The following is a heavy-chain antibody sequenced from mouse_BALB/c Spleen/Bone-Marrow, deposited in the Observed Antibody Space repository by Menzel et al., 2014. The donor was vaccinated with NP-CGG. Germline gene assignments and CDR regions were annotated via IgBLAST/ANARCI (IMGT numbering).Heavy chain of an antibody. Sequence: EVQRVESGGGLVQPGGSLKLSCVASGFTFSSYGMSWVRQTPDKRLELVATINNNGGSTYYPDSVKGQFTISRDNAKNTLNLQMSSLKSEDPAMYYCARVYGWYLDVWGAGTTVTVSS. J-gene: IGHJ1*01. V-gene: IGHV5-6-3*01. CDR2: INNNGGST. CDR1: GFTFSSYG. CDR3: ARVYGWYLDV. D-gene: IGHD1-1*01.